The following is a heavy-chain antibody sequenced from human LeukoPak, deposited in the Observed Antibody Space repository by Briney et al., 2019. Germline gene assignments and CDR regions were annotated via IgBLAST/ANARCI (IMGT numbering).Heavy chain of an antibody. Sequence: ASVKVSCKASGGTFSSYVISWVRQAPGQGLEWMGWINPNSGGTNYAQKFQGWVTMTRDTSISTAYMELSRLRSDDTAVYYCAREPNYDILTGYYKRSPYYFDYWGQGTLVTVSS. CDR3: AREPNYDILTGYYKRSPYYFDY. CDR1: GGTFSSYV. J-gene: IGHJ4*02. D-gene: IGHD3-9*01. CDR2: INPNSGGT. V-gene: IGHV1-2*04.